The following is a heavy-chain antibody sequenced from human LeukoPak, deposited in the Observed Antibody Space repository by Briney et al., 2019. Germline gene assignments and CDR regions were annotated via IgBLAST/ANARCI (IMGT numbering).Heavy chain of an antibody. CDR3: AKDLNPYAAFDI. J-gene: IGHJ3*02. CDR2: IRYDGSNK. D-gene: IGHD2-2*01. CDR1: GFTFSSYA. V-gene: IGHV3-30*02. Sequence: PGGSLRLSCAASGFTFSSYAMSWVRQAPGKGLEWVAFIRYDGSNKYYADSVKGRFTISRDNSKNTLYLQMNSLRAEDTAVYYCAKDLNPYAAFDIWGQGTMVTVSS.